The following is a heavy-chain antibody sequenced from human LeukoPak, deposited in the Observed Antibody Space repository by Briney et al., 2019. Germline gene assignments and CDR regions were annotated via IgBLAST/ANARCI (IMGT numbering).Heavy chain of an antibody. J-gene: IGHJ4*02. Sequence: PGGSLRLSCTASGFIFGDYVMSWFRQAPGKGLEWVALIRSRANGGTTEYAASVKGRITISRDDSKSMAYLQMNSLKTEDTAVYYCTRWAAGATLDHWGQGILITVSS. D-gene: IGHD1-26*01. V-gene: IGHV3-49*03. CDR3: TRWAAGATLDH. CDR2: IRSRANGGTT. CDR1: GFIFGDYV.